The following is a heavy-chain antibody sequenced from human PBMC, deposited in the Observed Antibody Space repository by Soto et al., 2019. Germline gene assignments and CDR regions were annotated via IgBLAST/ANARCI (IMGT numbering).Heavy chain of an antibody. D-gene: IGHD2-2*01. J-gene: IGHJ2*01. CDR2: IIPIFGTA. Sequence: QVQLVQSGDEVKKPGSSVKVSCKASGGTFSSYAISWVRQAPGQGLEWMGGIIPIFGTANYAQKFQGRVTITADESTSTAYMELSSLRSEDTAVYYCARAPSDIVVVPAATTDWYFDLWGRGTLVTVSS. V-gene: IGHV1-69*01. CDR3: ARAPSDIVVVPAATTDWYFDL. CDR1: GGTFSSYA.